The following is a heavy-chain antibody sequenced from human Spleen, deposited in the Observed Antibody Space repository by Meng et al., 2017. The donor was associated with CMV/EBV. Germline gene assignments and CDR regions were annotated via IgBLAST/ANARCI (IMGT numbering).Heavy chain of an antibody. V-gene: IGHV3-7*01. J-gene: IGHJ5*02. D-gene: IGHD2-2*01. CDR3: ARGFIGTSERNWFDP. CDR1: GFTFSTYW. CDR2: IKEDGSDK. Sequence: GGSLRLSCAASGFTFSTYWMSWVRQAPGKGLEWVANIKEDGSDKYYVDSVKGRFTLSRDNAKNSLYLQMNSLRAEDTAVYYCARGFIGTSERNWFDPWGQGTLVTVSS.